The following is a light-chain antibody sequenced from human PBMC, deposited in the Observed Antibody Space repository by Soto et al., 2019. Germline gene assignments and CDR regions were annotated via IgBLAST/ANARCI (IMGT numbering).Light chain of an antibody. V-gene: IGLV2-14*03. Sequence: QSALTQPTSVSGSPGQSITISCTGTHNDIGTYDYVSWYQQHPGRAPRLLIHGVTTRPSGISCRFSASKSGLTASLTISGLQPEDEADYYCSSFTSNRIYVFGPGTKLTVL. J-gene: IGLJ1*01. CDR2: GVT. CDR3: SSFTSNRIYV. CDR1: HNDIGTYDY.